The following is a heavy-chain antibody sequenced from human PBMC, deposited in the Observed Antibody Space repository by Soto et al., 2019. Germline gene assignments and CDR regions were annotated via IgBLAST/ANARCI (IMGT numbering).Heavy chain of an antibody. J-gene: IGHJ4*02. Sequence: QVQLVQSGAEVKKPGASVKVSCKASGYTFTSYDINWVRQATGQGLEWMGWMNPNSGNTGYAQKFQGRVTMTRNTSLSTAYLELSSLRSEDTAVYYCARGPTWAGNVDYWGQGTLVTVSS. CDR3: ARGPTWAGNVDY. V-gene: IGHV1-8*01. CDR2: MNPNSGNT. D-gene: IGHD1-1*01. CDR1: GYTFTSYD.